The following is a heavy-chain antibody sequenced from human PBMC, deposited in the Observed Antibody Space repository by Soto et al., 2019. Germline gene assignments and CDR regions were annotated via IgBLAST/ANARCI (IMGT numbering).Heavy chain of an antibody. J-gene: IGHJ4*02. CDR2: ITPYTGNT. V-gene: IGHV1-18*01. CDR3: ARDRGSGSYYLGPFCFDY. Sequence: ASVKVSCKASGYTFTDYGFSWVRQAPGQGPEWMGWITPYTGNTKFPQKFQGRVTMTTDRFTSTAYMQLKSLTFDDTPVYYCARDRGSGSYYLGPFCFDYWGQGTLVTASS. D-gene: IGHD1-26*01. CDR1: GYTFTDYG.